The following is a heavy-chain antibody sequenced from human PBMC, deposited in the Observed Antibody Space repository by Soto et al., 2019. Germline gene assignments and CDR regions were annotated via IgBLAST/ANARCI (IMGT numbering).Heavy chain of an antibody. CDR2: ISYDGSNK. J-gene: IGHJ4*02. CDR3: ARDGPRGAAFDY. Sequence: QVQLVESGGGVVQPGRSLRLSCAASGFTFSSYAMHWVRQAPGKGLEWVAVISYDGSNKYYADSVKGRFTISRDNSKNTLYRQMNSLRAEDTAVYYCARDGPRGAAFDYWGQGTLVTVSS. V-gene: IGHV3-30-3*01. CDR1: GFTFSSYA.